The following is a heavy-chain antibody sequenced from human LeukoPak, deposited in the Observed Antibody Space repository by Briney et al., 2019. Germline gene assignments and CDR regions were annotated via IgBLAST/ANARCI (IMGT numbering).Heavy chain of an antibody. J-gene: IGHJ4*02. Sequence: SSEILSLTCTVSGGSISSYYWSWIRQPPGKGLEWIGYIYYSGSTNYNPSLKSRVTISVDTSKNQFSLKLSSVTAADTAVYYCARDRGAVAGTRGLFDYWGQGTLVTVSS. V-gene: IGHV4-59*01. D-gene: IGHD6-19*01. CDR2: IYYSGST. CDR3: ARDRGAVAGTRGLFDY. CDR1: GGSISSYY.